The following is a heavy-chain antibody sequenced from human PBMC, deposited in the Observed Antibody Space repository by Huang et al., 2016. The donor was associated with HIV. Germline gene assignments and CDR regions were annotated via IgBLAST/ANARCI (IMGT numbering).Heavy chain of an antibody. CDR3: ARHWGREGYNYFWYFDF. J-gene: IGHJ2*01. CDR1: GGSITTGNYY. Sequence: QLQLQESGPGLVKPSETLSLTCTVSGGSITTGNYYWGWLRQSPGKGPEWIASVHYSGDGYYNPSLKSRVTVSVDTSRNQFSLRMNSVTAADTAVYFWARHWGREGYNYFWYFDFWGRGALVTVSS. D-gene: IGHD1-1*01. CDR2: VHYSGDG. V-gene: IGHV4-39*01.